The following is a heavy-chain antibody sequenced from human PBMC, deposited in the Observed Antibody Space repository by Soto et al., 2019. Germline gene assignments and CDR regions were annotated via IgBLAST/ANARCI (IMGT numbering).Heavy chain of an antibody. Sequence: SETLSLSCTVSGGSISSGGYYWSWIRQHPGKGLEWIGYIYYSGSTYYNPSLKSRVTISVDTSKNQFSLKLSSVTAADTAVYYCARDRSRGSSRGYYYYGMDVWGQGTTVTVSS. CDR3: ARDRSRGSSRGYYYYGMDV. CDR1: GGSISSGGYY. J-gene: IGHJ6*02. V-gene: IGHV4-31*03. CDR2: IYYSGST. D-gene: IGHD3-10*01.